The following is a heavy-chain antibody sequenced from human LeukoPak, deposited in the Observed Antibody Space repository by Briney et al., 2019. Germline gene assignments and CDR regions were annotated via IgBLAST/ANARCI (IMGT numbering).Heavy chain of an antibody. D-gene: IGHD2-15*01. Sequence: GGSLRLSCAASGFTFDDYGMSWVRQAPGKGLEGVSGINWNGGSTGYADSVKGRFTISRDNAKNSLYLQMNSLRAEDTALYYCARGTYCSGGSCYRRENYYYYMDVWGKGTTVTVSS. CDR2: INWNGGST. V-gene: IGHV3-20*04. CDR3: ARGTYCSGGSCYRRENYYYYMDV. J-gene: IGHJ6*03. CDR1: GFTFDDYG.